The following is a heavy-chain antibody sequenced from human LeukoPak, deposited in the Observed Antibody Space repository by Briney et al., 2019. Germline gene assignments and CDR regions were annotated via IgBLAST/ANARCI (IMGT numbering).Heavy chain of an antibody. CDR1: GYTFSGYY. D-gene: IGHD6-13*01. Sequence: ASVTVSCKASGYTFSGYYMHWMRQAPGQRLEWMGWINPNSGGTNYAQKFQGRVTMTRDTSISTAYMELSRLRSDDTAVYYCARDPGAQIYAGTLANDYWGQGTLVTVSS. V-gene: IGHV1-2*02. CDR2: INPNSGGT. CDR3: ARDPGAQIYAGTLANDY. J-gene: IGHJ4*02.